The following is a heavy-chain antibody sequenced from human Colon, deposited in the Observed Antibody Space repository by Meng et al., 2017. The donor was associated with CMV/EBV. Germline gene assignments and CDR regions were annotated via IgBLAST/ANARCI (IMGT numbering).Heavy chain of an antibody. CDR3: ASRYSYVGF. J-gene: IGHJ4*01. CDR2: ISSSSATI. D-gene: IGHD5-12*01. V-gene: IGHV3-11*01. Sequence: GGPLRLSCAASGFTFRDNYMSWIRQAPGKGLEWISYISSSSATIYYADSVKGRFTISRDNAKQTLYLEMNNLRAEDTAVYYCASRYSYVGFWGHGTLVTVSS. CDR1: GFTFRDNY.